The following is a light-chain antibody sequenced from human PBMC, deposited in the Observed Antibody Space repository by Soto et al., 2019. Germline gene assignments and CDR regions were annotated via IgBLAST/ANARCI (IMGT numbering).Light chain of an antibody. CDR1: QGINNW. Sequence: DIQMTQSPSSVSATVGDRVTITCRASQGINNWLAWYQQNPGKAPKLLIYTASSLQSGVPSRFIGSGSGTDFTLTISSLQPEDFATYYCQQYHSFPLTFGGGTKVEIK. CDR2: TAS. V-gene: IGKV1D-12*01. J-gene: IGKJ4*01. CDR3: QQYHSFPLT.